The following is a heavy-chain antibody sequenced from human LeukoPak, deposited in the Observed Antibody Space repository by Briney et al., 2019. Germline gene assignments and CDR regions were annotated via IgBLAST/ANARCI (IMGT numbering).Heavy chain of an antibody. CDR1: GFTFNRNN. D-gene: IGHD6-19*01. V-gene: IGHV3-48*01. CDR2: ISSTSITM. CDR3: ARETILAVAGDF. Sequence: SGGSLRLFCAASGFTFNRNNMNWVRQAPGKGLEWVSYISSTSITMYYADSVKGRFTISRDNAKNSLYLQMNSLRADDTAVYYCARETILAVAGDFWGQGTLVTVSS. J-gene: IGHJ4*02.